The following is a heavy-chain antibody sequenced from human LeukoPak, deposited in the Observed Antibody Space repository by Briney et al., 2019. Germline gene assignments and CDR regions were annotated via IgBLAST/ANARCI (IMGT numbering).Heavy chain of an antibody. CDR2: INHDGSEK. Sequence: PGGSLRLSCAASEFTFSSYWMSWVRQAPGKGLEWVANINHDGSEKYYMDSVKGRFTISRDNAKDSLSLQMNSLRAEDTAVYYCARGDKSAWYWADYWGQGTLVTVSS. V-gene: IGHV3-7*01. J-gene: IGHJ4*02. CDR3: ARGDKSAWYWADY. CDR1: EFTFSSYW. D-gene: IGHD6-19*01.